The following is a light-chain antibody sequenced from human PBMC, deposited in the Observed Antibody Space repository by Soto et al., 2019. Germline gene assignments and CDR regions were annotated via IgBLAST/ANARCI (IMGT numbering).Light chain of an antibody. CDR3: MQSLQTPWT. J-gene: IGKJ1*01. CDR2: LGS. V-gene: IGKV2-28*01. Sequence: DIVMTQSPLSLPVTPGEPASISCRSSQTLLHSNGYNYLDWYLQKPGQSPQLLISLGSDWASGVPDRFSGSGSGTDFTLKISRVEAEDVGVYYCMQSLQTPWTFGQGTNVGIK. CDR1: QTLLHSNGYNY.